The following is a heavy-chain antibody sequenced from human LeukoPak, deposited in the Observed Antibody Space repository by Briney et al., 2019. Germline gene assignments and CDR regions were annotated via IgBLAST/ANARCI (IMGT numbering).Heavy chain of an antibody. CDR3: AREPDIVVVPAALDHWFDP. V-gene: IGHV4-34*01. Sequence: SETLSLTCSVYAGSFSVYYWSWNRQPPGKGREWIGEINHSGSTNDNPSLNRRDTISVDTSKNQFSLKLSSVTAADTAVYYCAREPDIVVVPAALDHWFDPWGQGTLVTVSS. D-gene: IGHD2-2*01. CDR1: AGSFSVYY. J-gene: IGHJ5*02. CDR2: INHSGST.